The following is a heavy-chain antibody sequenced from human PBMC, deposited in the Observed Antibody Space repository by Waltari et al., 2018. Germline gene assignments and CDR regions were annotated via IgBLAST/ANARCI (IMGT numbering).Heavy chain of an antibody. CDR1: GYTFSSYV. V-gene: IGHV1-3*01. Sequence: QVQLVQSGAEVREPGASVKISCKASGYTFSSYVMHWVRQAPGQSLEWIGRINAASTNRRYSQKFQGRLTITRDTSASTGYMELSSLTSEDTAVYYCARSGWLDNWGQGTLVIVSS. CDR2: INAASTNR. D-gene: IGHD6-19*01. CDR3: ARSGWLDN. J-gene: IGHJ4*02.